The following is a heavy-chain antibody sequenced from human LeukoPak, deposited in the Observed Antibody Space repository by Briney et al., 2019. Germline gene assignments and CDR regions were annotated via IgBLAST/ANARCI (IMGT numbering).Heavy chain of an antibody. CDR2: INHSGSS. V-gene: IGHV4-34*01. D-gene: IGHD2-2*02. CDR1: GGSFSGYY. J-gene: IGHJ5*02. CDR3: ARLGCSSTSCYTSNWFDP. Sequence: SETLSLTCAGYGGSFSGYYWSWIRQPPGKGLEWIGEINHSGSSIYNPSLKSRVTISVDTSKNQLSLKLSSVTAADPAVYYYARLGCSSTSCYTSNWFDPWGQGTLVTVSS.